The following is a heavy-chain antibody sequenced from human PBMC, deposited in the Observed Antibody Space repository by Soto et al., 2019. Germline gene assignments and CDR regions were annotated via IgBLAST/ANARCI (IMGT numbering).Heavy chain of an antibody. V-gene: IGHV3-48*02. Sequence: PGGSLRLSCAASGFTFSTYSMNWVRQAPGKGLEWVSYISSSSITIFYADSVKGRFTISRDNAKNSLYLQMNSLRDEDTAVYYCARGPSSSWRYYYYYGMDVWGQGTTVTVSS. CDR2: ISSSSITI. CDR3: ARGPSSSWRYYYYYGMDV. D-gene: IGHD6-13*01. J-gene: IGHJ6*02. CDR1: GFTFSTYS.